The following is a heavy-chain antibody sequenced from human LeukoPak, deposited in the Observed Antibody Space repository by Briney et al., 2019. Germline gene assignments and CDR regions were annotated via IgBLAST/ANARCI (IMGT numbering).Heavy chain of an antibody. J-gene: IGHJ4*02. CDR3: ARGAVSYYGSGSLSYYFDY. CDR1: GGSISSNY. V-gene: IGHV4-4*07. Sequence: SETLSLTCTVSGGSISSNYWSWFRQPPAKGLEWIGRIYTSGSTNYNPSLKSRVTISVDKSKNQFSLKLSSVTAADTAVYYCARGAVSYYGSGSLSYYFDYWGQGTLVTVSS. CDR2: IYTSGST. D-gene: IGHD3-10*01.